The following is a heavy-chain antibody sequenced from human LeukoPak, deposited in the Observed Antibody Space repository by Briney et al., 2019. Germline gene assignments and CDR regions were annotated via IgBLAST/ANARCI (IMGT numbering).Heavy chain of an antibody. Sequence: GGSLRLSCAASGFTVSSSFMSWVRQAPGKGLEWVSVIYTGGGTYYADSVKGRFTISRDDSKNMVYLQMNSLRAEDTAVYYCARERRHYYDNSSFTDYWGQGTLVTVSS. CDR2: IYTGGGT. V-gene: IGHV3-66*01. CDR1: GFTVSSSF. J-gene: IGHJ4*02. CDR3: ARERRHYYDNSSFTDY. D-gene: IGHD3-22*01.